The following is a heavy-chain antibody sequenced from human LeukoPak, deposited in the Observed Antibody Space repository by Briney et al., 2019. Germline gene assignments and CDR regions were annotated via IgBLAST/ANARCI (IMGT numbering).Heavy chain of an antibody. CDR1: GYTFTSYY. CDR3: ASTPPGSYGYGDFDY. D-gene: IGHD5-18*01. V-gene: IGHV1-46*01. CDR2: INPSGGST. J-gene: IGHJ4*02. Sequence: EASVKVSCKASGYTFTSYYMHWVRQAPGQGLEWMGIINPSGGSTSYAQKFQGGVTMTRDTSTSTVYMELSSLRSEDTAVYYCASTPPGSYGYGDFDYWGQGTLVTVSS.